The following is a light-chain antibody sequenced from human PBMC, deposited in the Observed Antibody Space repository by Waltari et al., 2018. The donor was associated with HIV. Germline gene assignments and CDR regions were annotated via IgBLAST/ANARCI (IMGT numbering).Light chain of an antibody. J-gene: IGLJ2*01. V-gene: IGLV3-19*01. Sequence: SSEVTQDPPVSVALGHAVSLTSQRDGYRNCCLRSFQQKPGQASVLVIYCENNRPSAVPDRFSGSTSGNTASLFITGAQAEEEAEYYCNSRDSSGNRLVVFGGGTKLTVL. CDR3: NSRDSSGNRLVV. CDR1: GYRNCC. CDR2: CEN.